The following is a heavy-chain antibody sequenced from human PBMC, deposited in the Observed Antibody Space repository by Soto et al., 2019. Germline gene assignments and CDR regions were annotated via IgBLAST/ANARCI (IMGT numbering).Heavy chain of an antibody. D-gene: IGHD2-2*01. Sequence: SETLSLTCTVSGDSITSFFWSWVRQPPGKGLEWIGYVHYCGSTNYNPSLKSRLTMSVDTSKNHFSLRLDSVTAADTAAYYCARVNQLAPHRNAFDIWGQGTMVTVSS. J-gene: IGHJ3*02. CDR3: ARVNQLAPHRNAFDI. CDR2: VHYCGST. CDR1: GDSITSFF. V-gene: IGHV4-59*01.